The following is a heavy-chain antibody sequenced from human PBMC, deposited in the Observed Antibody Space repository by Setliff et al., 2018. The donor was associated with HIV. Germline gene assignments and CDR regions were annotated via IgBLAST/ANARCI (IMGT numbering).Heavy chain of an antibody. Sequence: SVKVSCKASGGTFSSYTISWVRQAPGQGLEWMGGIIPIFRTPTYAQIFRDRVTITADEYTSTAYMELSSLRYDDTAVYYCARGLENWYFDLWGRGTLVTVSS. CDR3: ARGLENWYFDL. CDR1: GGTFSSYT. J-gene: IGHJ2*01. V-gene: IGHV1-69*13. D-gene: IGHD1-1*01. CDR2: IIPIFRTP.